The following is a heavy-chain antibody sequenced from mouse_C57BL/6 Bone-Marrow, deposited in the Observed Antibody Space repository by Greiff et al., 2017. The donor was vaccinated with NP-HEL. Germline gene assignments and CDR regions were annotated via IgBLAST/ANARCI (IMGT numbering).Heavy chain of an antibody. J-gene: IGHJ3*01. CDR1: GYTFTSYW. CDR2: IHPNSGST. D-gene: IGHD1-1*01. CDR3: ARLSSYAWFAY. Sequence: QVQLQQPGAELVKPGASVKLSCKASGYTFTSYWMHWVKQRPGQGLEWIGMIHPNSGSTNYNEKFKSKATLTVDKSSSTAYMQLSSLTSEDSAVYYCARLSSYAWFAYWGQGTLVTVSA. V-gene: IGHV1-64*01.